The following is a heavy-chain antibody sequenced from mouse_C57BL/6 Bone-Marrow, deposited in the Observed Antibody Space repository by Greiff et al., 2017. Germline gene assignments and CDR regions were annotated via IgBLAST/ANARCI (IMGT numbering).Heavy chain of an antibody. D-gene: IGHD1-1*01. CDR3: TTRIYYYGSSYGAMDY. V-gene: IGHV14-4*01. Sequence: LQLQQSGAELVRPGASVKLSCTASGFNIKDDYMHWVKQRPEQGLEWIGWIDPENGDTEYASKFQGKATITADTSSNTAYLQLSSLTSEDTAVYYCTTRIYYYGSSYGAMDYWGQGTSVTVSS. CDR2: IDPENGDT. CDR1: GFNIKDDY. J-gene: IGHJ4*01.